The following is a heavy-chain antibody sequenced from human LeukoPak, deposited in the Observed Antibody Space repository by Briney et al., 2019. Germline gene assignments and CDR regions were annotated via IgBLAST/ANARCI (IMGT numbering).Heavy chain of an antibody. CDR3: AIREAYYFDY. CDR2: IYTSGST. V-gene: IGHV4-4*07. Sequence: KPSETLSLTCTVSGGSINNYYWSWIRQAAGKGLEWIGRIYTSGSTNYNPYLKSRVTMSVDTSKNQFSLKLSSVTAADTAVYYCAIREAYYFDYWGQGTLVTVSS. CDR1: GGSINNYY. D-gene: IGHD1-26*01. J-gene: IGHJ4*02.